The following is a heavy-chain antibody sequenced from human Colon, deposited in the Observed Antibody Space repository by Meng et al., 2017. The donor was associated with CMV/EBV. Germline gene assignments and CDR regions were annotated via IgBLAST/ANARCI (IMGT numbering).Heavy chain of an antibody. CDR3: ARERTTTTQSAFAI. J-gene: IGHJ3*02. CDR1: GYSFTDYY. CDR2: INPNSGGT. Sequence: ASVNVSCKTSGYSFTDYYIHWVRQAPGQGLEWMGWINPNSGGTARARKFQGRVTLTRDTSTNTAYMELRSLRSDDTALYYCARERTTTTQSAFAIWGQGTKVTVSS. V-gene: IGHV1-2*02. D-gene: IGHD1-1*01.